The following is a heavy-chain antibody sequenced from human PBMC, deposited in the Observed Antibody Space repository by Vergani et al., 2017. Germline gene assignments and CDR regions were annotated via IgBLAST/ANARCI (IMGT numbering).Heavy chain of an antibody. CDR3: AKLYQLPYDAFDI. D-gene: IGHD2-2*02. Sequence: EVQLVESGGGLVQPGGSLRLSCAASGFTFSSYWMSWVRQAPGKGLEWVANIKQDGSEKYYVDSVKGRFTISRDNSKNTLYLQMNSLRAEDTAVYYCAKLYQLPYDAFDIWGQGTMVTVSS. J-gene: IGHJ3*02. V-gene: IGHV3-7*03. CDR1: GFTFSSYW. CDR2: IKQDGSEK.